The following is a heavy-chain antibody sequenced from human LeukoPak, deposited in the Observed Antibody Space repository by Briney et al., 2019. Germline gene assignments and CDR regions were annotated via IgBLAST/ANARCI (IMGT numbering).Heavy chain of an antibody. CDR2: IKDDGSAQ. J-gene: IGHJ4*02. V-gene: IGHV3-7*01. CDR1: GFTFSSYA. Sequence: PGESLRLSCAASGFTFSSYAMSWVRQAPGKGPEWVASIKDDGSAQFYVDSLEGRFTISRDNAKNTLYLQMDTMRVEDTAVYYCARHIVGEQNFDYWSQGTLVTVSS. CDR3: ARHIVGEQNFDY. D-gene: IGHD3-16*02.